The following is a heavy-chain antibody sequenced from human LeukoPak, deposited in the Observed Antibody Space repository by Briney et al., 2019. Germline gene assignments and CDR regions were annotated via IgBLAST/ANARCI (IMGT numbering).Heavy chain of an antibody. CDR2: IYHSGST. Sequence: PSGTLSLTCAVSGGSISSSNWWSWVRQPPGKGLEWIGEIYHSGSTNYNPSLKSRVTISVDKSKNQFSLKLSSVTAADTAVYYCARVTSSRATHYSDYWGQGTLVTVSS. D-gene: IGHD6-13*01. CDR3: ARVTSSRATHYSDY. CDR1: GGSISSSNW. V-gene: IGHV4-4*02. J-gene: IGHJ4*02.